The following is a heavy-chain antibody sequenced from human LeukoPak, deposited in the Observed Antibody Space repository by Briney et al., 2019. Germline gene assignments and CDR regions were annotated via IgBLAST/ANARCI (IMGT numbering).Heavy chain of an antibody. CDR3: AKDVDTAMGNFDY. D-gene: IGHD5-18*01. J-gene: IGHJ4*02. V-gene: IGHV7-4-1*02. Sequence: ASVKVSCKASGYSFTAFAMNWVRQAPGQGLEWMGWINTNTGNPTYAQGFTGRFVFSLDTSVSTAYLQISSLKAEDTAVYYCAKDVDTAMGNFDYWGQGTLVTVSS. CDR1: GYSFTAFA. CDR2: INTNTGNP.